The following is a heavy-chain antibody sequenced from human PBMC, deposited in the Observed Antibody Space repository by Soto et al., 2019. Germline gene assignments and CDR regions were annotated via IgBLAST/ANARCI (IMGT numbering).Heavy chain of an antibody. V-gene: IGHV3-23*01. CDR2: ISGSGGST. CDR1: GFTFSSYA. Sequence: EVQLLESGGGLVQPGGSLRLSCAASGFTFSSYAMSWVRQAPGKGLEWVSAISGSGGSTYYADSVKGRFTISRDNSKNTLYLQMNSLRAEDTAVYYCARDYYDSSGYQHSHWFDPWGQGILVTVSS. CDR3: ARDYYDSSGYQHSHWFDP. D-gene: IGHD3-22*01. J-gene: IGHJ5*02.